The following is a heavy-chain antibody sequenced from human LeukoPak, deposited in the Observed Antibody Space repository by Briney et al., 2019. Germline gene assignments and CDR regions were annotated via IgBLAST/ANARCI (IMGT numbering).Heavy chain of an antibody. CDR2: IKEDGSEK. J-gene: IGHJ4*02. V-gene: IGHV3-7*01. Sequence: PGGSLRLSCTASGFTFSTYWMTWVRQTPGKGLEWVANIKEDGSEKYYVDSVKGRFTISRDNAKNSLYLQMNSLRAEDTAVYYCARDPFSSSWQDYWGQGTLVTVSS. CDR3: ARDPFSSSWQDY. D-gene: IGHD6-13*01. CDR1: GFTFSTYW.